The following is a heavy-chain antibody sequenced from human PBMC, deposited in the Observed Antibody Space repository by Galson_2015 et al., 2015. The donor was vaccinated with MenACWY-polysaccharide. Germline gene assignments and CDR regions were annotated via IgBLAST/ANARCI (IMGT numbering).Heavy chain of an antibody. CDR3: AKHYSSDVWSYFDY. D-gene: IGHD2-15*01. CDR2: ISGSAGST. CDR1: GFTFSSYA. J-gene: IGHJ4*02. Sequence: SLRLSCAASGFTFSSYAMNWVRQAPGKGLEWVASISGSAGSTYYADSVKGRFTISRDNSKNTLSLQVNSLRAEDTAVYYCAKHYSSDVWSYFDYWGQGTLVTVSA. V-gene: IGHV3-23*01.